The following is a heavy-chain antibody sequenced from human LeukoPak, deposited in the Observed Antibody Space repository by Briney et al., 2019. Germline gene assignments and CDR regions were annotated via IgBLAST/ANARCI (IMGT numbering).Heavy chain of an antibody. CDR1: GYTFTGYY. CDR2: INPNSGGT. CDR3: ARDRGAVAGKRGYFDY. J-gene: IGHJ4*02. Sequence: GASVKVSCKASGYTFTGYYMHWVRQAPGQGLEWMGWINPNSGGTNYAQKFQGRVTMTRDTSISTAYMELSRLRSDDTAVYYCARDRGAVAGKRGYFDYWGQGTLVTVSS. V-gene: IGHV1-2*02. D-gene: IGHD6-19*01.